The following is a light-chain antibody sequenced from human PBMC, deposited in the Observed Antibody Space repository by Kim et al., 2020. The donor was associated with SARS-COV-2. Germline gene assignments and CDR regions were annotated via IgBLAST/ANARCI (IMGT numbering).Light chain of an antibody. CDR2: DAS. J-gene: IGKJ4*01. V-gene: IGKV3-11*01. CDR3: QQRSHPLT. Sequence: EILLTQSPATLSLSPGERATLSCRASQSVSSYLAWYQHQPGQAPRLLIYDASKRDTDIPARFSGSGSGTDFNLTISSLEAEDVAVYYCQQRSHPLTFGGGTKVDIK. CDR1: QSVSSY.